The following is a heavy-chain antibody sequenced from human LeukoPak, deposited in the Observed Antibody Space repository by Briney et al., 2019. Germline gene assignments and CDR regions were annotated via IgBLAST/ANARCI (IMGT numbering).Heavy chain of an antibody. Sequence: KPSETLSLTCTVSGGSISSYYWSWIRQPPGKGLEWIGYIYYSGSTNYNPSLKSRVTISVDTSKNQFSLKLSSVTAADTAVYYCARGQQLVLSWGQGTLVTVSS. D-gene: IGHD6-13*01. CDR2: IYYSGST. CDR3: ARGQQLVLS. V-gene: IGHV4-59*01. J-gene: IGHJ4*02. CDR1: GGSISSYY.